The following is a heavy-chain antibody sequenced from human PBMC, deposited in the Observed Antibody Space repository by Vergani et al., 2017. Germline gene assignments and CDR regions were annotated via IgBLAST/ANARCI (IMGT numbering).Heavy chain of an antibody. J-gene: IGHJ5*02. CDR2: ISNDGGNK. D-gene: IGHD6-19*01. CDR3: ARSLYSSGWYPTAFDP. CDR1: GFSFGSYG. V-gene: IGHV3-30*03. Sequence: QVQLVESGGNVVQSGTSLRLSCAASGFSFGSYGMHWVRQSPGKGLEWGAVISNDGGNKYYADSVKGRFTIYKDNTVDMLSLQMNSLRPDDTAVYYCARSLYSSGWYPTAFDPWGQGTLVTVSS.